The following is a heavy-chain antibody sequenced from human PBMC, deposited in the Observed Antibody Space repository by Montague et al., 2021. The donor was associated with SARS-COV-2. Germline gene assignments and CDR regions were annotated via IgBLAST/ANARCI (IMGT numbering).Heavy chain of an antibody. CDR2: IYYSGST. CDR3: ARLLRSCSNGVCRTYYYYAMDV. D-gene: IGHD2-8*01. J-gene: IGHJ6*02. V-gene: IGHV4-59*01. CDR1: GGSISGYY. Sequence: SETLSLTCTVSGGSISGYYWSWIRQSPGKGLEWIGYIYYSGSTKYNPFRESRVTVSVDRSKNQVSLKLSSVTPADTAVYYCARLLRSCSNGVCRTYYYYAMDVWGQGTTVTVSS.